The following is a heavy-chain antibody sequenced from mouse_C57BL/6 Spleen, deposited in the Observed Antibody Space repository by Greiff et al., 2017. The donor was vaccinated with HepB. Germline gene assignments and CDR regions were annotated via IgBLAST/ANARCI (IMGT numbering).Heavy chain of an antibody. CDR2: ISGGGGNT. V-gene: IGHV5-9*01. CDR1: GFTFSSYT. J-gene: IGHJ3*01. CDR3: ARRNYGSSSFAY. Sequence: EVQGVESGGGLVKPGGSLKLSCAASGFTFSSYTMSWVRQTPEKRLEWVATISGGGGNTYYPDSVKGRFTISRDNAKNTLYLQMSSLRSEDTALYYCARRNYGSSSFAYWGQGTLVTVSA. D-gene: IGHD1-1*01.